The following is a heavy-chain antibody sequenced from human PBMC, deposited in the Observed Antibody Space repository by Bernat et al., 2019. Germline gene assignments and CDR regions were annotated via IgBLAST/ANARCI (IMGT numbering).Heavy chain of an antibody. V-gene: IGHV3-7*03. CDR1: GFTFSQYW. CDR3: TRDLGYCRTTTCYDVFDI. D-gene: IGHD2-2*01. Sequence: EVQLVESGGGLVQPGGSLRLSCAASGFTFSQYWMTWVRQTPGKGLEWVANIKRDGTDKYYLESVTGRFTISRDNAKNSLYLQMDGLRAEDTAVYYCTRDLGYCRTTTCYDVFDIWGQGTTVTVSS. J-gene: IGHJ3*02. CDR2: IKRDGTDK.